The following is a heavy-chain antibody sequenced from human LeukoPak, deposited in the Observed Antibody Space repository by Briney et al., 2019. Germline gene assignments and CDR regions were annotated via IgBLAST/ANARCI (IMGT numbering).Heavy chain of an antibody. CDR3: ARGRFLEWRNYYYGMDV. V-gene: IGHV4-30-4*01. CDR1: GGSISSGDYY. Sequence: SETLSLTCTVSGGSISSGDYYWSWIRQPPGKGLEWIGYIYYSGSTYYNPSLKSRVTISVDTSKNQFPLKLSSVTAADTAVYYCARGRFLEWRNYYYGMDVWGQGTTVTVSS. CDR2: IYYSGST. D-gene: IGHD3-3*01. J-gene: IGHJ6*02.